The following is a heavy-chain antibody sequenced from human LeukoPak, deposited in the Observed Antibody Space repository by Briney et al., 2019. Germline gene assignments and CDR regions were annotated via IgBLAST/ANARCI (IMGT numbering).Heavy chain of an antibody. D-gene: IGHD2-15*01. Sequence: PGGSLRLSCAASGFTFSNYAMRWVRQTPGKGLEWVSAITGRGGRAYYADSVKGRFTTSRDNAKNTLHLQMNRLRAEDTAIYYCASRYCSGGSCYNRYYFDYWGQGTLVTVSS. J-gene: IGHJ4*02. CDR2: ITGRGGRA. V-gene: IGHV3-23*01. CDR3: ASRYCSGGSCYNRYYFDY. CDR1: GFTFSNYA.